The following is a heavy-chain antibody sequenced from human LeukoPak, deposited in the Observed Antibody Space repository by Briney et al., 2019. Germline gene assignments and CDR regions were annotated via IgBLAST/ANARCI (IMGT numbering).Heavy chain of an antibody. V-gene: IGHV4-39*07. CDR1: GGSISSNSYY. J-gene: IGHJ4*02. CDR2: IYHSGST. D-gene: IGHD6-19*01. CDR3: ARIAVAESLDY. Sequence: SETLSLTCTVSGGSISSNSYYWGWIRQPPGKGLEWIGSIYHSGSTYYNPSLKSRVTISVDTSKNQFSLKLSSVTAADTAVYYCARIAVAESLDYWGQGTLVTVSS.